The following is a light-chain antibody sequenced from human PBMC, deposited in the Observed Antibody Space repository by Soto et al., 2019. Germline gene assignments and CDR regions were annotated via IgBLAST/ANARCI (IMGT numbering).Light chain of an antibody. V-gene: IGKV3-15*01. Sequence: EKVMTQSPATLSVSPGERVTLSCRASQSVDTDLAWYQQKPDQAPRLLIYEASTRATGIPARFSGSGSGTQFTLTISSLQSEDFAVYYCEQYDNWPPYTFGQGTKLEI. CDR2: EAS. CDR1: QSVDTD. CDR3: EQYDNWPPYT. J-gene: IGKJ2*01.